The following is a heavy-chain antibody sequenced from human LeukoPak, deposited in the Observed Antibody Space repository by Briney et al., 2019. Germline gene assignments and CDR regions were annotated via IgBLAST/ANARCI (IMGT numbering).Heavy chain of an antibody. D-gene: IGHD2-15*01. V-gene: IGHV1-8*01. J-gene: IGHJ5*02. CDR2: MNPNSGNT. CDR1: GYTFTSYD. Sequence: GASVKVSCKASGYTFTSYDINWVRQATGQGLEWMGWMNPNSGNTGYAQKFQGRVTMTRDTSISTAYMELSRLRSDDTAVYYCAREYCSGGSCYSAPFDPWGQGTLVTVSS. CDR3: AREYCSGGSCYSAPFDP.